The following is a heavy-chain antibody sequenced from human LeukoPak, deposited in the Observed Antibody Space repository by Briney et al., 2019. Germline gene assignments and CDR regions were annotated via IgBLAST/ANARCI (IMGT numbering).Heavy chain of an antibody. CDR2: ISGSGGST. J-gene: IGHJ2*01. V-gene: IGHV3-23*01. Sequence: GGSLRLSCAASGFTFSSYAMHWVRQAPGKGLEWVSAISGSGGSTYYADSVKGRFTISRDNSKNTLYLQMNSLRAEDTAVYYCASGTQRPHPETFDLWGRGTLVTVSS. CDR3: ASGTQRPHPETFDL. CDR1: GFTFSSYA. D-gene: IGHD5-12*01.